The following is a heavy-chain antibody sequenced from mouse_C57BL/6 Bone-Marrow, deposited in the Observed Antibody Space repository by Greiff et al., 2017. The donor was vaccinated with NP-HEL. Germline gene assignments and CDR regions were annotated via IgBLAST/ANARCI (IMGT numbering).Heavy chain of an antibody. CDR2: ISDGGSYT. Sequence: EVKLVESGGGLVKPGGSLKLSCAASGFTFSSYAMSWVRQTPEKRLEWVATISDGGSYTYYPDNVKGRFTISRDNAKNNLYLQMSHLKSEDTAMYYCARDSHWYFDVWGTGTTVTVSS. V-gene: IGHV5-4*01. J-gene: IGHJ1*03. D-gene: IGHD6-2*01. CDR1: GFTFSSYA. CDR3: ARDSHWYFDV.